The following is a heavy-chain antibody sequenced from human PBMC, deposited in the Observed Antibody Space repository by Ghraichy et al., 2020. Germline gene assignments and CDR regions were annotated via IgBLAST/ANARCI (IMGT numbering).Heavy chain of an antibody. D-gene: IGHD3-22*01. CDR2: INHSGST. J-gene: IGHJ2*01. V-gene: IGHV4-34*01. CDR1: GGSFSVYF. Sequence: SETLSLTCNVFGGSFSVYFWNWIRQPPGKGLEYIGEINHSGSTNYNPSLKSRVTISIDTSKNQFSLKLNSVTAADTAIYYCARVRDYYDSSGYNSGWYFDLWGLGTLVTVSS. CDR3: ARVRDYYDSSGYNSGWYFDL.